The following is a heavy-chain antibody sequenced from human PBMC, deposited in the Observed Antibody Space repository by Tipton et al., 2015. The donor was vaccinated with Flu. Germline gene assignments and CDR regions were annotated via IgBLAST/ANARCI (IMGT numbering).Heavy chain of an antibody. Sequence: SLRLSCAASGFSFKTYAMSWVRQAPGKGLEWVSGISGGGAIRYFADSVKGRFTISRDNAKNSLYLQMNSLRVGDTAVYFCARGPLPDSNWYNGMDVWGQGTTVSVSS. D-gene: IGHD6-13*01. J-gene: IGHJ6*02. V-gene: IGHV3-23*01. CDR2: ISGGGAIR. CDR1: GFSFKTYA. CDR3: ARGPLPDSNWYNGMDV.